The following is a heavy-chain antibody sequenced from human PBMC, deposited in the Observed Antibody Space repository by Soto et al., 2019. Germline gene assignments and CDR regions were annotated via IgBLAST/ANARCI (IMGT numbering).Heavy chain of an antibody. J-gene: IGHJ4*02. CDR3: ARDRLRGYDSSGFYS. D-gene: IGHD3-22*01. V-gene: IGHV1-18*01. Sequence: ASVKVSCKASGYSFSFYGINWVRQAPGQGLEWMGWINSSDGNRNFAQKFEDRVTMTTATSTNTVFLELRSLKSDDTAIYYCARDRLRGYDSSGFYSWGQGTMVTVSS. CDR1: GYSFSFYG. CDR2: INSSDGNR.